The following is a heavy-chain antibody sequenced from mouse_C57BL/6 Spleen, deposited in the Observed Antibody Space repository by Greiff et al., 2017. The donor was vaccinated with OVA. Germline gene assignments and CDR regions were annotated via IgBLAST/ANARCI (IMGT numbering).Heavy chain of an antibody. D-gene: IGHD2-4*01. CDR3: AIYYDYDEGCAY. CDR1: GYTFTSYW. J-gene: IGHJ3*01. Sequence: VQLQQPGAELVKPGASVKLSCKASGYTFTSYWMHWVKQRPGQGLEWIGMIHPNSGSTNYNEKFKSKATLTVDKSSSTAYMQRSSLTSEDSAVYYCAIYYDYDEGCAYWGQGTLVTVSA. CDR2: IHPNSGST. V-gene: IGHV1-64*01.